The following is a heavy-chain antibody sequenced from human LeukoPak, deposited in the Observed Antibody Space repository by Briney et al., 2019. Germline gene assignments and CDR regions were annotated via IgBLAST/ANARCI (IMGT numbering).Heavy chain of an antibody. CDR1: GFTFSDYA. CDR2: ISGSGVMT. V-gene: IGHV3-23*01. J-gene: IGHJ4*02. Sequence: RPGGSLRLSCAASGFTFSDYAMTWVRQAPGKGLEWVATISGSGVMTYYADSVKGRFTVSGDNSKNTMYLQMNSLRAEDTAVYYCAKRIQSAMAMGYWGQGTLVTVSS. D-gene: IGHD5-18*01. CDR3: AKRIQSAMAMGY.